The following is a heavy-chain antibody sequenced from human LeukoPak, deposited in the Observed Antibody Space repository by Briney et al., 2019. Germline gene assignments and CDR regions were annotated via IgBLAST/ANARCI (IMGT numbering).Heavy chain of an antibody. CDR3: AKDGPGWPGDY. D-gene: IGHD6-19*01. CDR1: GFTFSRYA. J-gene: IGHJ4*02. V-gene: IGHV3-23*01. CDR2: ISVSGGST. Sequence: GGSLRLSCAASGFTFSRYAMSWVRQAPRKGLGWVSAISVSGGSTYYADSVKGRFTISRDNSKNTLYLQMNSLRAEDTAVYYCAKDGPGWPGDYWGQGTLVTVSS.